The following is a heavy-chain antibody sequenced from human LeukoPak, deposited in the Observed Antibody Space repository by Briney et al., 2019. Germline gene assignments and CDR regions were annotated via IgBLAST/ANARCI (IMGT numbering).Heavy chain of an antibody. CDR1: GYIFTSYG. Sequence: ASVRVSSKASGYIFTSYGISWVRQAPGQGLEWMGWISAYNGHTNYAQKLRGRVTMTTDTSTSTAYMELNNLRSDDTAVYYCARDQYYDSKGWFDPWGQGTLVTVSS. D-gene: IGHD3-22*01. CDR2: ISAYNGHT. V-gene: IGHV1-18*01. CDR3: ARDQYYDSKGWFDP. J-gene: IGHJ5*02.